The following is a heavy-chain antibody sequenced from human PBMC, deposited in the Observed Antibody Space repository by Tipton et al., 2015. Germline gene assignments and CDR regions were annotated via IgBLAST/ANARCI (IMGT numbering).Heavy chain of an antibody. CDR2: IYYSGST. V-gene: IGHV4-59*01. D-gene: IGHD3-3*01. CDR1: GGSFSDYY. CDR3: ATTRITLFENWFDS. Sequence: TLSLTCTVSGGSFSDYYWSWIRQSPGEGLEWIGYIYYSGSTNYNPSLRSRVAMSMDTSKNQFSLKLSSVTAADTAMYYCATTRITLFENWFDSWGQGILVTVSS. J-gene: IGHJ5*01.